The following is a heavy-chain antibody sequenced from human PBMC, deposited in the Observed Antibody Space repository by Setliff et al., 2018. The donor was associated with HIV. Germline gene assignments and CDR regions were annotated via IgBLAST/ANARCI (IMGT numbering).Heavy chain of an antibody. CDR2: IHYNEKT. D-gene: IGHD3-22*01. Sequence: SETLSLTCTVSGGSASNSRYYWAWIRQPPGKGLEYIGSIHYNEKTYYNPPLKSRVTISIDTSKNQFSLNLTSVTAADTAVYYCASRVYYYDSNNFLREEGFDPWGQGTLVTVSS. CDR1: GGSASNSRYY. CDR3: ASRVYYYDSNNFLREEGFDP. J-gene: IGHJ5*02. V-gene: IGHV4-39*01.